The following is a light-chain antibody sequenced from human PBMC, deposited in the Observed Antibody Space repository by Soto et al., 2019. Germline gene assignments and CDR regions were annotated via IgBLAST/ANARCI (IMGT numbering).Light chain of an antibody. CDR2: DAS. V-gene: IGKV1D-13*01. Sequence: LTQSPGTLSLSTGERATLSCRASQGISSALAWYQQKPGKAPKLLIYDASSLESGVPSRFSGSGSGTDFTLTISSLQPEDFATYYCQQFNNYPRTFGGGTKVDI. J-gene: IGKJ4*01. CDR3: QQFNNYPRT. CDR1: QGISSA.